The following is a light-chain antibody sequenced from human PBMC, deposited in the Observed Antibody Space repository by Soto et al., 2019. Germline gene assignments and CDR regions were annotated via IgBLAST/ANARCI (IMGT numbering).Light chain of an antibody. Sequence: ENVLTQSPGTLSLSPWERVTLSCRASQSVRSSYLAWYQQKPGQAPSLLIYGASNRATGIADRFGGSGSGADFTLTISRLEPEDFAVYYCQQYGSSPRTFGQGTKVDIK. CDR3: QQYGSSPRT. CDR2: GAS. CDR1: QSVRSSY. V-gene: IGKV3-20*01. J-gene: IGKJ1*01.